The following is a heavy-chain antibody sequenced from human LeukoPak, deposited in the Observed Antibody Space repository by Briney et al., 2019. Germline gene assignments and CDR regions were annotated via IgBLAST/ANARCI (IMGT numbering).Heavy chain of an antibody. V-gene: IGHV3-48*01. D-gene: IGHD2-15*01. Sequence: GGSLRLSCAASGFTFSSYSMNWVRQAPGKGLEWVSYISSSSSTIYYADSVKGRFTISRDNDKNSLYLQMNSLRAEDTAVYYCARDCSGGSCGPYAFDIWGQGTMVTVSS. CDR3: ARDCSGGSCGPYAFDI. CDR1: GFTFSSYS. CDR2: ISSSSSTI. J-gene: IGHJ3*02.